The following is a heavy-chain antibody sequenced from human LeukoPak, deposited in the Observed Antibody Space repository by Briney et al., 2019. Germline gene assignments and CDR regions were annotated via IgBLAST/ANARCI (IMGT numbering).Heavy chain of an antibody. D-gene: IGHD2-21*02. CDR1: GFTFSSYW. J-gene: IGHJ3*02. Sequence: GGSLRLSCAASGFTFSSYWMSWVRQAPGKGLEWVANIKQDGSEKYYVDSVKGRFTISRDNAKNSLSLQMNSLRAEDTAVYYGARGSCGGDCFSVNVFNIWAKGTMAPVFS. CDR3: ARGSCGGDCFSVNVFNI. CDR2: IKQDGSEK. V-gene: IGHV3-7*03.